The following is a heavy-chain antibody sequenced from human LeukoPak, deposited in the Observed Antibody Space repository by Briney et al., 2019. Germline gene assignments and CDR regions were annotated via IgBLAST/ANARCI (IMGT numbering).Heavy chain of an antibody. D-gene: IGHD2-2*01. CDR1: GGSISSSNW. J-gene: IGHJ3*02. CDR2: IYHSGST. V-gene: IGHV4-4*02. CDR3: ARPYCSSTTCYEYSAFDI. Sequence: SGTLTLTCAVSGGSISSSNWWRWVRPPPGKGLEWIGEIYHSGSTNYNPSLKSRVTISVDKSKNQFSLKLSSVTAADTAVYYCARPYCSSTTCYEYSAFDIWGQGTMVTVSS.